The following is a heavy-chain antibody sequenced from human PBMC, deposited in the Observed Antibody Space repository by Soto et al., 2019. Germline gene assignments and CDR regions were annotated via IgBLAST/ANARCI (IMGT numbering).Heavy chain of an antibody. CDR2: IYYSGST. CDR3: ARRGSGSYHDY. J-gene: IGHJ4*02. D-gene: IGHD3-10*01. V-gene: IGHV4-39*01. Sequence: SETLFLTCTVSGGSISSSSYYWGWIRQPPGKGLEWIGSIYYSGSTYYNPSLKSRVTISVDTSKNQFSLKLSSVTAADTAVYYCARRGSGSYHDYWGQGTLVTVSS. CDR1: GGSISSSSYY.